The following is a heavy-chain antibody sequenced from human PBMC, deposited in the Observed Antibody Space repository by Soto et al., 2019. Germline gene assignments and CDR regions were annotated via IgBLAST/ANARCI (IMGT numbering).Heavy chain of an antibody. D-gene: IGHD3-9*01. Sequence: PGGSLRLSCATSGFTFSSYSMNWVRQAPGKGLEWVSTISGGGGSIYYADSVKGRFTISRDNSKNTLYLQMNSLRAEDTAVYYCSKDTPRYYDILTGHLDSWGQGTLVTVSS. V-gene: IGHV3-23*01. CDR2: ISGGGGSI. J-gene: IGHJ4*02. CDR3: SKDTPRYYDILTGHLDS. CDR1: GFTFSSYS.